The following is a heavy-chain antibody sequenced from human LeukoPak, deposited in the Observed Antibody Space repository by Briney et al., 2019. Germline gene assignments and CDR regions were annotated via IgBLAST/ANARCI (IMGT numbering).Heavy chain of an antibody. J-gene: IGHJ5*02. CDR3: ARLGYSSGSVSGWFDP. V-gene: IGHV3-64*01. CDR1: GLTFSRYT. Sequence: PGGSLRLSCAASGLTFSRYTMHWVRQAPGKGLEYVSAISPNGGSTYYANSVKGRFTISRDNSKSTLHLQMGSLRAEDMAVYYCARLGYSSGSVSGWFDPWGQGTLVTVSS. CDR2: ISPNGGST. D-gene: IGHD6-19*01.